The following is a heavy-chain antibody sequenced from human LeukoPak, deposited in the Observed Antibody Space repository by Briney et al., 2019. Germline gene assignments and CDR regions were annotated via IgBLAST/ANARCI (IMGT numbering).Heavy chain of an antibody. CDR2: IGLSGDYI. J-gene: IGHJ6*03. D-gene: IGHD3-10*01. CDR3: TKDMRGPYYYYYMDV. CDR1: GFNFENYC. V-gene: IGHV3-9*01. Sequence: PGGSLRLSCAASGFNFENYCMHWVRQAPGKALEWVSGIGLSGDYIAYADSVKGRFTISRDDAKNSLYLQMSSLRPEDTALYYCTKDMRGPYYYYYMDVWGKGTTVNVSS.